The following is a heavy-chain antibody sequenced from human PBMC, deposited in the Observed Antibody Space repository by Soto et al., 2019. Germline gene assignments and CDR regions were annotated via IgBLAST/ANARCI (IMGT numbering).Heavy chain of an antibody. Sequence: SETLSLTCTVSGGSVSSGTYQWSWIRQSPGKGLEWIGYIYYTGSTNYNPSLKSRVTISVDTSKNQFSLKLTSVTAADTALYFCARLQVYDFWSGSVPMDVWGQGTTVTVSS. CDR2: IYYTGST. CDR1: GGSVSSGTYQ. V-gene: IGHV4-61*01. D-gene: IGHD3-3*01. CDR3: ARLQVYDFWSGSVPMDV. J-gene: IGHJ6*02.